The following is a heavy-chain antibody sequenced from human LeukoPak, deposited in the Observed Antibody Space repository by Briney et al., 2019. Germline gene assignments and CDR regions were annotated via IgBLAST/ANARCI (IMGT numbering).Heavy chain of an antibody. Sequence: GGSLRLSCAASGYTFSSFSINWARQAPGKGLEWVSSISVRSNYIYYADSVRGRFSISRDDARNSLYLQMDSLRGDDTAVYYCARLRRNSDSSGYYYYYDYWGQGTLVTVSS. CDR1: GYTFSSFS. J-gene: IGHJ4*02. D-gene: IGHD3-22*01. V-gene: IGHV3-21*01. CDR3: ARLRRNSDSSGYYYYYDY. CDR2: ISVRSNYI.